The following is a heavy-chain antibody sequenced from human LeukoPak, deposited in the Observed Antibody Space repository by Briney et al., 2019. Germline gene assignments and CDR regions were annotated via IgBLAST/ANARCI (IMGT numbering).Heavy chain of an antibody. CDR3: ARGDFDWLLLDY. D-gene: IGHD3-9*01. Sequence: GGSLRLSCAASGFTFSSYAMSWVRQAPGKGLEWVAAISGSGGRTNYADPVKGRFIISRDSSKNTLYLQMGSLRAEDMAVYYCARGDFDWLLLDYWGQGTLVTVSS. J-gene: IGHJ4*02. CDR2: ISGSGGRT. CDR1: GFTFSSYA. V-gene: IGHV3-23*01.